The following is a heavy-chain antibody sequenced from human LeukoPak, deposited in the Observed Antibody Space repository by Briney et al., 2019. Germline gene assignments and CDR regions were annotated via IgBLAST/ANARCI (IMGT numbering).Heavy chain of an antibody. D-gene: IGHD2-2*01. CDR2: ISSSSSYI. CDR1: GFTFSSYS. V-gene: IGHV3-21*01. J-gene: IGHJ3*02. Sequence: GGSLRLSCAASGFTFSSYSMTWFRQAPGKGLEWVSSISSSSSYIYYADSLKGRFTISRDNAKNSLYLQMNSLRVEDTAVYYCAREASEAFDIWGQGTMVTVSS. CDR3: AREASEAFDI.